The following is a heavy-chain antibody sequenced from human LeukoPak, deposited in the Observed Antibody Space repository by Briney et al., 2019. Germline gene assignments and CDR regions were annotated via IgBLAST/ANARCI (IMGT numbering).Heavy chain of an antibody. J-gene: IGHJ3*02. V-gene: IGHV4-34*01. Sequence: PSETLSLTCAVYGGSFSGYYWSWIRQPPGKGLEWIGEINHSGSTNYNPSLKSRVTISVDTSKNQFSLKLSSVTAADTAVYYCAIPDYDILTGPDAFDIWGQGTMVTVSS. D-gene: IGHD3-9*01. CDR3: AIPDYDILTGPDAFDI. CDR2: INHSGST. CDR1: GGSFSGYY.